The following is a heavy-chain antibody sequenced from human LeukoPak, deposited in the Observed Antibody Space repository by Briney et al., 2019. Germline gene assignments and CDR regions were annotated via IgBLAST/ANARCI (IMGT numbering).Heavy chain of an antibody. CDR2: ISSSGST. CDR3: AGSYYYYYTADHYYMDV. Sequence: SETLSLTCTVSGDSISSGDYYWSWIRQPAGKGLEWIGRISSSGSTNYNPSLKSRVTISVDTSKNQFSLKLSSVTAADTAVYYCAGSYYYYYTADHYYMDVWGKGTTVTISS. J-gene: IGHJ6*03. CDR1: GDSISSGDYY. D-gene: IGHD1-26*01. V-gene: IGHV4-61*02.